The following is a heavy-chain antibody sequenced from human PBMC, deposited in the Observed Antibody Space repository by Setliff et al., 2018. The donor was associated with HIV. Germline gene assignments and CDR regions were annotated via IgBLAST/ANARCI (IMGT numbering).Heavy chain of an antibody. D-gene: IGHD6-19*01. CDR2: IYYSGDT. CDR3: AKGGTSGWYSVLYFQH. V-gene: IGHV4-38-2*01. CDR1: GFSISSDY. Sequence: TLSLTCDVSGFSISSDYWGWIRQPPGRGLEWIGSIYYSGDTHYNPSLKSRVTISVDTSKNQFSLKLNSLTAADTAVYYCAKGGTSGWYSVLYFQHWGQGTLVTVSS. J-gene: IGHJ1*01.